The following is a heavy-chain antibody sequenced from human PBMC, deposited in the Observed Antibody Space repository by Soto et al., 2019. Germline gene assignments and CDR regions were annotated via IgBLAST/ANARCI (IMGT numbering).Heavy chain of an antibody. J-gene: IGHJ4*02. CDR2: IHYSETT. Sequence: SETLSLTCTVSGDSISESDYYWGWIRQPPGGGLEWLGSIHYSETTYYSSSLKGRATISVDTSKNQFSLKLSSVTAADTAVYYCAGGGIVVVTARSFDSWGQGTLVTVSS. V-gene: IGHV4-39*07. CDR3: AGGGIVVVTARSFDS. D-gene: IGHD2-21*02. CDR1: GDSISESDYY.